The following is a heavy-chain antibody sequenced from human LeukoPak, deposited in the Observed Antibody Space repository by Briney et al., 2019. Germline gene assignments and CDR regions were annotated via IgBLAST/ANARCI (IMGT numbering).Heavy chain of an antibody. J-gene: IGHJ5*02. CDR3: AKELTMVRGGYNWFDP. Sequence: GGSLRLSCAASGFTFSSYGMHWVRQAPGKGLEWVAFIRYDGSNKYYADSVKGRFTISRDNSKNTLYLQMNSLRAEDTAVYYCAKELTMVRGGYNWFDPWGQGTLVTVSS. CDR1: GFTFSSYG. CDR2: IRYDGSNK. D-gene: IGHD3-10*01. V-gene: IGHV3-30*02.